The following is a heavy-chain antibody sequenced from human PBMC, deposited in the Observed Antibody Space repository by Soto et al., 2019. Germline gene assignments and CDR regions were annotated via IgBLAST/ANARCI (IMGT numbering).Heavy chain of an antibody. J-gene: IGHJ5*02. CDR2: ISYDGSNK. CDR3: AREGADLMTTVTTGGVQNWFDP. CDR1: GFTFSSYA. V-gene: IGHV3-30-3*01. D-gene: IGHD4-4*01. Sequence: QVQLVESGGGVVQPGRSLRLSCAASGFTFSSYAMHWVRQAPGKGLEWVAVISYDGSNKYYADSVKGRFTISRDNSKNTLYLQMNSLRAEDTAVYYCAREGADLMTTVTTGGVQNWFDPWGQGTLVTVSS.